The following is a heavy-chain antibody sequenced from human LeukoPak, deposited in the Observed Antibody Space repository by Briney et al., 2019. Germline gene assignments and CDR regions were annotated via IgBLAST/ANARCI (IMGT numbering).Heavy chain of an antibody. CDR3: ARVGGDGYNWFQH. CDR2: IYYSGST. CDR1: GGSISSHY. D-gene: IGHD5-24*01. J-gene: IGHJ1*01. Sequence: SETLSLTCTVSGGSISSHYWSWIRQPPGKGLEWIGYIYYSGSTNYNPSLKSRVTISVDTSKNQFSLKLSSVTAADTAVYYCARVGGDGYNWFQHWGQGTLVTVSS. V-gene: IGHV4-59*11.